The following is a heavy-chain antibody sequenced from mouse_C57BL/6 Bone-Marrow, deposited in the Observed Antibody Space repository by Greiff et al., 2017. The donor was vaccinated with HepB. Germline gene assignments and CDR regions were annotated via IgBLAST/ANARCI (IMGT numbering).Heavy chain of an antibody. CDR2: ISNGGGST. Sequence: EVQGVESGGGLVQPGGSLKLSCAASGFTFSDYYMYWVRQTPEKRLEWVAYISNGGGSTYYPDTVKGRFTISRDNAKNTLYLQMSRLKSEDTAMYYCARPYYGSSRAWFAYWGQGTLVTVSA. CDR1: GFTFSDYY. V-gene: IGHV5-12*01. J-gene: IGHJ3*01. D-gene: IGHD1-1*01. CDR3: ARPYYGSSRAWFAY.